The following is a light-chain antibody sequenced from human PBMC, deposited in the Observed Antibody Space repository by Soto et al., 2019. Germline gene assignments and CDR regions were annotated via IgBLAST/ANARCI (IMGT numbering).Light chain of an antibody. CDR3: QHDGGSPRT. Sequence: EIVLTQSPGTLSLSPGERATLSCRASQSVSSSYLAWYQQKPGQAPRLLIYGASSRATGIPDRFSGSGSETDFTLTISRLEPEDFAVYHCQHDGGSPRTLGQGTKVEIK. J-gene: IGKJ1*01. CDR1: QSVSSSY. V-gene: IGKV3-20*01. CDR2: GAS.